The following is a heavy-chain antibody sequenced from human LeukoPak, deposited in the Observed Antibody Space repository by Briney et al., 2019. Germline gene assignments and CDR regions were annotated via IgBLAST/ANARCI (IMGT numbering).Heavy chain of an antibody. V-gene: IGHV4-59*01. CDR1: GGSISSYY. CDR2: IYYSGST. Sequence: KTSETLSLTCTVSGGSISSYYWSWIRQPPGKGLEWIGYIYYSGSTNYNPSLKSRVTISVDTSKNQFSLKLSSVTAADTAVYYCARVKLPSSQLLFSRVGDWYFDLWGRGTLVTVSS. J-gene: IGHJ2*01. D-gene: IGHD2-2*01. CDR3: ARVKLPSSQLLFSRVGDWYFDL.